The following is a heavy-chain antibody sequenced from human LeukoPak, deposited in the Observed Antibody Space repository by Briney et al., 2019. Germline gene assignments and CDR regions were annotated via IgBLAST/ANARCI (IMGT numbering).Heavy chain of an antibody. CDR3: ARGYDEDFDY. J-gene: IGHJ4*02. D-gene: IGHD5-12*01. V-gene: IGHV3-33*01. Sequence: GGSLRLSCAASGFTFSSYGMHWVRQAPGKGLEWVALIWYDGSNKYYADSVKGRFTISRDNSKNTLYLQMSSLRAEDTAVYYCARGYDEDFDYWGQGTLVTVSS. CDR1: GFTFSSYG. CDR2: IWYDGSNK.